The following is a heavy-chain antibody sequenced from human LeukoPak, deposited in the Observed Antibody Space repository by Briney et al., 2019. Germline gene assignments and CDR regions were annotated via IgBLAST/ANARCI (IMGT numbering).Heavy chain of an antibody. CDR3: ARAPSSSWINAFDI. Sequence: SVKVSCKASGGTFSSYAISWVRQAPGQGLEWMGRIIPILGIANYAQKFQGRVTITADKSTSTAYMELSSLRSEDTAVYYCARAPSSSWINAFDIRGQGTMVTVSS. J-gene: IGHJ3*02. D-gene: IGHD6-13*01. CDR2: IIPILGIA. CDR1: GGTFSSYA. V-gene: IGHV1-69*04.